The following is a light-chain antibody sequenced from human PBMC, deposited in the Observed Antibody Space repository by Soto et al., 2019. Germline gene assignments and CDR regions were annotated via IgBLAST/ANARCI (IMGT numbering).Light chain of an antibody. CDR3: SSYTTSTTLI. CDR1: SSDVGRYKL. J-gene: IGLJ2*01. V-gene: IGLV2-14*03. CDR2: DVS. Sequence: QSVLTQPASVSGSPGQSITISCTGTSSDVGRYKLVSWYQQHPGKAPKLMIYDVSNRPSGVSNRFSGSKSGNTASLTISGLQAEDEADYYCSSYTTSTTLICGGGTKLTVL.